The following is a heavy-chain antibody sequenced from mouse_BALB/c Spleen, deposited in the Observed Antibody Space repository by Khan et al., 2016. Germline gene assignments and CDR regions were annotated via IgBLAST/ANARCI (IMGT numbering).Heavy chain of an antibody. CDR1: GFTFSGFG. CDR2: ISSGGNTI. J-gene: IGHJ4*01. Sequence: EVELVESGGGLVQPGGSRKLSCAASGFTFSGFGMHWVRQAPEKGLEWVAYISSGGNTIYYGDTVKGRFTISRDNPMNALFLQITSLRSDDTAMYYCTTSGGKVMDYWGQGTSVTVSS. D-gene: IGHD1-1*02. V-gene: IGHV5-17*02. CDR3: TTSGGKVMDY.